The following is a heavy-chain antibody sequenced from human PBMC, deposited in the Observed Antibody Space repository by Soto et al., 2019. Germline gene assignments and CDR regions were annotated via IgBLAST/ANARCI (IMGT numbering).Heavy chain of an antibody. D-gene: IGHD5-18*01. J-gene: IGHJ4*02. CDR1: GGTFSSYT. CDR3: ERDLHTRDGYSPTVFDY. Sequence: QVQLVQSGAEVMKPGSSVKVSCTASGGTFSSYTISRVRQAPGQELEWMGRIIPILGIANYAQKFKGRVTITADKSTSTAYMGLSSLRCEDMAVYYCERDLHTRDGYSPTVFDYWGQGTLVTVSS. CDR2: IIPILGIA. V-gene: IGHV1-69*08.